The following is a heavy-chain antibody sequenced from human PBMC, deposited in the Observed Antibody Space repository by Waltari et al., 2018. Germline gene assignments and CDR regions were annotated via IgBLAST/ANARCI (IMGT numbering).Heavy chain of an antibody. CDR1: GGSISSSSYY. D-gene: IGHD6-6*01. J-gene: IGHJ4*02. Sequence: QLQLQESGPGLVKPSETLSLTCTVSGGSISSSSYYWGWIRQPPGKGLEWIGSIYYSGSTYYNPSLKSRVTISVDTSKNQFSLKLSSVTAADTAVYYCARVPMDSSSSALDYWGQGTLVTVSS. CDR3: ARVPMDSSSSALDY. CDR2: IYYSGST. V-gene: IGHV4-39*07.